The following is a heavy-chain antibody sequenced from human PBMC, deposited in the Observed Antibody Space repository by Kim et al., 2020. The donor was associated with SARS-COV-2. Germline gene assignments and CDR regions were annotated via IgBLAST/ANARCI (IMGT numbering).Heavy chain of an antibody. J-gene: IGHJ4*02. Sequence: YDSGSTYNNPTLKRRVTISVDTSRNQFSLKLSAVTAADTAVYYCARDGDYWGQGTLVTVSS. CDR2: YDSGST. CDR3: ARDGDY. V-gene: IGHV4-31*02.